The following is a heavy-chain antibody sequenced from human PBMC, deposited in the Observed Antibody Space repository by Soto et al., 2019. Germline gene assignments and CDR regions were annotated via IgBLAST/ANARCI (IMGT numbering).Heavy chain of an antibody. J-gene: IGHJ5*02. Sequence: ASVKVSCKASGYTFTSYGMHWVRQAPGQRLEWMGWINVYNGNTKYAQKVQGRVTMTTDTSTSTAYMELRSLRSDDTAVYYCARGVGSGSYYNQYNWFDPWGQGTLVTVS. V-gene: IGHV1-18*01. CDR1: GYTFTSYG. CDR2: INVYNGNT. CDR3: ARGVGSGSYYNQYNWFDP. D-gene: IGHD3-10*01.